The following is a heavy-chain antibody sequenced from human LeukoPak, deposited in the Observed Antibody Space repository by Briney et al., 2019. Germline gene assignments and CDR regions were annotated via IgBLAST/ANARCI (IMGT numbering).Heavy chain of an antibody. CDR2: IKRDGSEE. CDR3: VREDDEKIPAHRGDWFDP. V-gene: IGHV3-7*01. D-gene: IGHD2-2*01. CDR1: GFIFNNYW. J-gene: IGHJ5*02. Sequence: TGGSLRLSCVVSGFIFNNYWMSWVRQAPGKGLEWVANIKRDGSEENYVDSVKGRLTIARANGKNSLYLQMNSLRGEDTAIYYGVREDDEKIPAHRGDWFDPWGQGTLVTVSS.